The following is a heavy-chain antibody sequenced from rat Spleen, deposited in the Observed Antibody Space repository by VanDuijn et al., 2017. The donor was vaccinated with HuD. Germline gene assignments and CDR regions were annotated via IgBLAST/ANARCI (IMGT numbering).Heavy chain of an antibody. D-gene: IGHD1-12*01. Sequence: VQLKESGPGLVQPSQTLSLTCTVSGFSLSRSGVGWVRQPPGKGLEWMGVIWSGGSTAHNSLLKSRLSISRDISKSQVFLKMNSLQTEDTATYYCARANRESYAHFDYWGQGVMVTVSS. J-gene: IGHJ2*01. CDR3: ARANRESYAHFDY. CDR1: GFSLSRSG. CDR2: IWSGGST. V-gene: IGHV2S63*01.